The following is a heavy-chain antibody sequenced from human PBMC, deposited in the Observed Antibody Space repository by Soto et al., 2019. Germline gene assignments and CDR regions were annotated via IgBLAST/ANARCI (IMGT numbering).Heavy chain of an antibody. CDR3: ARRVSARYFHY. J-gene: IGHJ4*02. D-gene: IGHD1-26*01. Sequence: SETLSLTCTVSGGSISSSSYYWGWIRQPPGKGLEWIGNIYYSGSTYYNPSLKSRVTISVDTSKNQFSLKLSSVTAADTAVYYCARRVSARYFHYWGQGTLVNVSS. CDR1: GGSISSSSYY. CDR2: IYYSGST. V-gene: IGHV4-39*01.